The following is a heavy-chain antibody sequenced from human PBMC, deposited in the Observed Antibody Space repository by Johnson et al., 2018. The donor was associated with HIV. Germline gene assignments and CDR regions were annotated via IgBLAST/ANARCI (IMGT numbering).Heavy chain of an antibody. CDR2: ISGSGGST. CDR3: AKDSSGWYSGAFDI. D-gene: IGHD6-19*01. Sequence: VQLVESGGGLVQPGGSLRLSCAASGFTFEDYDMNWVRQAPGKGLEWVSAISGSGGSTYYADSVKGRFTISRDNSKNTLYLQMNSLRAEDTAVYYCAKDSSGWYSGAFDIWGQGTMVTVSS. CDR1: GFTFEDYD. V-gene: IGHV3-23*04. J-gene: IGHJ3*02.